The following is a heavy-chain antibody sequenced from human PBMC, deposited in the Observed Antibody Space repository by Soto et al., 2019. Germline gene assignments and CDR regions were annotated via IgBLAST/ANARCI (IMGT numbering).Heavy chain of an antibody. D-gene: IGHD2-8*01. J-gene: IGHJ6*02. CDR2: IYYTGST. CDR1: GGYVHSYY. V-gene: IGHV4-59*02. CDR3: ARARVRGVSPDYDF. Sequence: PSETLSLTCSVSGGYVHSYYWSWLRQSPGRGLEWIAYIYYTGSTKYNPSLKSRATTSLDTSKNEVYLKMTSVTAADTAVYYCARARVRGVSPDYDFWGQGTTVTVSS.